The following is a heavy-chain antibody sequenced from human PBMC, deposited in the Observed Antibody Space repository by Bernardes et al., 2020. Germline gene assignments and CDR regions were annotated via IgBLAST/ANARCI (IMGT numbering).Heavy chain of an antibody. CDR2: IKQDGSEK. CDR3: ARVVFALGYGMDV. D-gene: IGHD3-16*01. J-gene: IGHJ6*02. CDR1: GFTFSSYW. Sequence: GGSLRLSCAASGFTFSSYWMSWVRQAPGKGLEWVANIKQDGSEKYYVDSVKGRFTISRDNAKNSLYLQMNSLRAEDTAVYYCARVVFALGYGMDVWGQGTTVTVSS. V-gene: IGHV3-7*01.